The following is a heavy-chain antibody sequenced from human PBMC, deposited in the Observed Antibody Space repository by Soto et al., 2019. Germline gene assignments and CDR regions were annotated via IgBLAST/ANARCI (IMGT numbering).Heavy chain of an antibody. CDR2: IYYSGST. CDR3: ARDREFNDYDDYVPRSYWYFDL. J-gene: IGHJ2*01. D-gene: IGHD4-17*01. Sequence: QVQLQESGPGLVKPSETLSLTCTVSGGSISSYYWSWIRQPPGKGLEWIGYIYYSGSTNYNPSLMSRVTIQVDTSKNQSYLKLSFVPDADTAVYYCARDREFNDYDDYVPRSYWYFDLWGRGTLVTVSS. V-gene: IGHV4-59*01. CDR1: GGSISSYY.